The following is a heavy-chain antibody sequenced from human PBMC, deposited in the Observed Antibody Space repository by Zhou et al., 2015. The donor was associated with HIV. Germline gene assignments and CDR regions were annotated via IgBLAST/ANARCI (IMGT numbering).Heavy chain of an antibody. CDR2: INPNSGGT. V-gene: IGHV1-2*02. J-gene: IGHJ4*02. CDR1: GYTFTGYY. D-gene: IGHD6-13*01. CDR3: ARSIAAAGTWTLIDY. Sequence: QVQLVQSGAEVKKPGASVKVSCKASGYTFTGYYMHWVRQAPGQGLEWMGWINPNSGGTNYAQKFQGRVTMTRDTSISTAYMELSRLRSDDTAVYYCARSIAAAGTWTLIDYWGQGTLVTVSS.